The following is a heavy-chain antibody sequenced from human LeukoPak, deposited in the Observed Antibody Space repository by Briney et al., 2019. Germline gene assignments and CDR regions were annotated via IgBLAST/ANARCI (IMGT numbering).Heavy chain of an antibody. V-gene: IGHV3-21*01. Sequence: GGSLRLSCAASGFTFSSYSMNWVRQAPGKGLQWVSSISGSSSYIYYADSLKGRFTISRDNAKNSLYLKMDSLRAEDTAVYYCARGGGGTYYHLLDYWGQGTLVTVSS. CDR1: GFTFSSYS. J-gene: IGHJ4*02. CDR2: ISGSSSYI. CDR3: ARGGGGTYYHLLDY. D-gene: IGHD1-26*01.